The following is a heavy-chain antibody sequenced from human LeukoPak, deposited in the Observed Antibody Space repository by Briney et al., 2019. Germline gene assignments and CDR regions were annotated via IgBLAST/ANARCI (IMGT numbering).Heavy chain of an antibody. CDR3: AKVGVYGSGSYSNYYYYMDV. CDR2: IRYDGSNK. CDR1: GFTFSSYG. V-gene: IGHV3-30*02. Sequence: GGSLRLSCAASGFTFSSYGMHWVRQAPGKGLEWVAFIRYDGSNKYYADFVKGRFTISRDNSKNTLYLQMNSLRAEDTAVYYCAKVGVYGSGSYSNYYYYMDVWGKGTTVTISS. J-gene: IGHJ6*03. D-gene: IGHD3-10*01.